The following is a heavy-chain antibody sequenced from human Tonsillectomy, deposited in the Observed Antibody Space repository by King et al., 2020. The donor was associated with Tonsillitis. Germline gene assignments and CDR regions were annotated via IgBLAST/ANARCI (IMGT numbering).Heavy chain of an antibody. J-gene: IGHJ4*02. Sequence: QLQESGPGLVKPSETLSLTCNVSGGSITSTGYSWGWIRQPPGKGLEWIGSIHYSGSSSYNPSLKSRVTMSADTSKNQFSLKLRPVTAADTAVYYCARLMKFTPMVSGGQGTLVTVSS. CDR1: GGSITSTGYS. D-gene: IGHD5-18*01. V-gene: IGHV4-39*07. CDR3: ARLMKFTPMVS. CDR2: IHYSGSS.